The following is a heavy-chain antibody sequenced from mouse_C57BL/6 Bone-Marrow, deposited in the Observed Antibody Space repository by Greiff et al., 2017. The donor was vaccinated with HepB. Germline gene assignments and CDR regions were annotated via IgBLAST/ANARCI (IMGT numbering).Heavy chain of an antibody. J-gene: IGHJ1*03. CDR3: ARSYGSSYEYWYFDV. CDR2: IYPGSGSP. V-gene: IGHV1-55*01. D-gene: IGHD1-1*01. Sequence: QVQLKQPGAELVKPGASVKMSCKASGYTFTSYWITWVKQRPGQGLEWIGDIYPGSGSPNYNEKFKSKATLTVDTSSSTAYMQLSSLTAEDSAVYYCARSYGSSYEYWYFDVWGTGTTVTVSS. CDR1: GYTFTSYW.